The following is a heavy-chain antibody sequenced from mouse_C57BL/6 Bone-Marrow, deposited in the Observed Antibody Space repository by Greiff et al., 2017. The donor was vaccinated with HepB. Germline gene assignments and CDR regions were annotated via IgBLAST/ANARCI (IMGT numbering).Heavy chain of an antibody. CDR2: IDPSDSYT. D-gene: IGHD1-1*01. CDR1: GYTFTSYW. J-gene: IGHJ4*01. CDR3: AQYYGSIYAMDY. V-gene: IGHV1-50*01. Sequence: QVQLKQPGAELVKPGASVKLSCKASGYTFTSYWMQWVKQRPGQGLEWIGEIDPSDSYTNYNQKFKGKATLTVDTSSSTAYMQLSSLTSEDAAVYYCAQYYGSIYAMDYWGQGTSVTVSS.